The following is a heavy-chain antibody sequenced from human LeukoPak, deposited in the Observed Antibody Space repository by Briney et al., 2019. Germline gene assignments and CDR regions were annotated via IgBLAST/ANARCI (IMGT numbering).Heavy chain of an antibody. J-gene: IGHJ4*02. D-gene: IGHD6-13*01. CDR1: GSTFSSYA. CDR2: ISGSGGST. V-gene: IGHV3-23*01. CDR3: AKDRKKLIAAAGDY. Sequence: GGSLRLSCAASGSTFSSYAMSWVRQAPGKGLEWVSAISGSGGSTYYADSVKGRFTISRDNSKNTLYLQMNSLRAEDTAVYYCAKDRKKLIAAAGDYWGQGTLVTVSS.